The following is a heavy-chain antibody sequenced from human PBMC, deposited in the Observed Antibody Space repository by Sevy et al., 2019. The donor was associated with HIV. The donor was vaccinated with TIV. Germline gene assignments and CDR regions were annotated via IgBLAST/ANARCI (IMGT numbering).Heavy chain of an antibody. V-gene: IGHV3-23*01. D-gene: IGHD2-15*01. CDR2: IGGVGDET. J-gene: IGHJ3*02. CDR3: AKDMILIVGEALDI. Sequence: GGSLRLSCVASEFTVNNYAMSWVRQAPGKGLEWVSSIGGVGDETFYADSVKGRFTISRDKSKNTLYLQMNSLRAEDTAIYYCAKDMILIVGEALDIWGQGTMVTVSS. CDR1: EFTVNNYA.